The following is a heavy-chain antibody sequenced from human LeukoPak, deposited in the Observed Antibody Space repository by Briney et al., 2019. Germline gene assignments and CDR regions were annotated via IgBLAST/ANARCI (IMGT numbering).Heavy chain of an antibody. V-gene: IGHV4-34*01. J-gene: IGHJ2*01. CDR3: ARGPITIFGVVIKYWYFDL. CDR2: INHSGST. CDR1: GGSFSGYY. D-gene: IGHD3-3*01. Sequence: SETLSLTCAVYGGSFSGYYWSWIRQPPGKGLEWIEEINHSGSTNYNPSLKSRVTISVDTSKNQFSLKLSSVTAADTAVYYCARGPITIFGVVIKYWYFDLWGRGTLVTVSS.